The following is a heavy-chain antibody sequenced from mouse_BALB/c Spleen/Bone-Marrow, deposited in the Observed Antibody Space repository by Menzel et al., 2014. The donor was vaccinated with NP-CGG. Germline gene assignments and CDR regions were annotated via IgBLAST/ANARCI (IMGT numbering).Heavy chain of an antibody. CDR1: GFTFNTYA. CDR3: AKSDGYFFDY. V-gene: IGHV10-1*02. D-gene: IGHD2-3*01. Sequence: EVKVEESGGGLVQPKGSLKLSCAASGFTFNTYAMNWVRQAPGKGLEWVARIRSKSNNYATYYADSVKDRFTISRDDSQSKLFLQMNNLKTEDTAMYYCAKSDGYFFDYWGQGTSLTVSS. CDR2: IRSKSNNYAT. J-gene: IGHJ2*03.